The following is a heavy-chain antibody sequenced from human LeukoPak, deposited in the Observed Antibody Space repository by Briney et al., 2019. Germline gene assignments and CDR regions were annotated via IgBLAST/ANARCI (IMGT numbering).Heavy chain of an antibody. J-gene: IGHJ6*02. CDR3: ARDPVLRYFDWLLSAYYYYGMDV. D-gene: IGHD3-9*01. Sequence: ASEKVSCKASGYTFTSYGISWVRQAPGQGLEWMGWISAYNGNTNYAQKLQGRVTMTTDTSTSTAYMELRSLRSDDTAVYYCARDPVLRYFDWLLSAYYYYGMDVWGQGTTVTVSS. V-gene: IGHV1-18*01. CDR1: GYTFTSYG. CDR2: ISAYNGNT.